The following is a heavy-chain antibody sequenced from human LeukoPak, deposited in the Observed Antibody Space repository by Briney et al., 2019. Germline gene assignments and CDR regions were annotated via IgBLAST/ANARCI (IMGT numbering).Heavy chain of an antibody. D-gene: IGHD6-19*01. J-gene: IGHJ4*02. CDR3: AKDYRWGYSSDPHDY. CDR2: ISGSGGST. CDR1: GFTFDDYA. V-gene: IGHV3-23*01. Sequence: GGSLRLSCAASGFTFDDYAMHWVRQAPGKGLEWVSGISGSGGSTYYADSVKGRFTISRDNSKNTLYLQMNSLRAEDTAVYYCAKDYRWGYSSDPHDYXXQGTLVTVXS.